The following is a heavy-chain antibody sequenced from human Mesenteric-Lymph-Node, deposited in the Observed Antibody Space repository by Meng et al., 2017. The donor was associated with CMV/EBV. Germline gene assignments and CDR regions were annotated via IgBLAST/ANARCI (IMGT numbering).Heavy chain of an antibody. CDR2: ISSSNDYI. D-gene: IGHD2/OR15-2a*01. CDR3: VRGLLPLAMGWFDP. Sequence: ETLSLTCTVSGGSISSSTYSWGWIRQPPGKGLEWVSSISSSNDYIYYADSVKGRFTIFRDNAKNSLYLQMNSLRAEDTAVYYCVRGLLPLAMGWFDPWGQGTLVTVSS. J-gene: IGHJ5*02. V-gene: IGHV3-21*01. CDR1: GGSISSSTYS.